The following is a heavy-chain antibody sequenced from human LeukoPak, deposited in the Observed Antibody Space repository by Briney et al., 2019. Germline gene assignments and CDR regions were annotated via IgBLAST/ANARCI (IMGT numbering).Heavy chain of an antibody. J-gene: IGHJ4*02. Sequence: GGSLRLSCAASGFLFSSYEMNWVRRAPGKGLERVSYISSRSRTIDYADSVKGRFTISRDNAKNSLYLQLNSLRTEDTALYYCARVVSTGNDFDSWGQGTLVTVSS. V-gene: IGHV3-48*03. CDR3: ARVVSTGNDFDS. CDR1: GFLFSSYE. CDR2: ISSRSRTI. D-gene: IGHD5/OR15-5a*01.